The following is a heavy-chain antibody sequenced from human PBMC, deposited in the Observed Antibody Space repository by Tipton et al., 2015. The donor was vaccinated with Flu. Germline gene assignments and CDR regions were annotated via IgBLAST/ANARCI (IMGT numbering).Heavy chain of an antibody. D-gene: IGHD3-22*01. CDR2: FYRDTSK. V-gene: IGHV3-66*01. CDR1: GFSVSDYY. Sequence: SLRLSCAASGFSVSDYYMNWVRQAPGKGLEWVSVFYRDTSKYYADSVKGRFIISRDHSKNTVELEMNSLRVEDTAVYYCARDLTGESGYHAPAFDHWGQGILVTVSS. J-gene: IGHJ4*02. CDR3: ARDLTGESGYHAPAFDH.